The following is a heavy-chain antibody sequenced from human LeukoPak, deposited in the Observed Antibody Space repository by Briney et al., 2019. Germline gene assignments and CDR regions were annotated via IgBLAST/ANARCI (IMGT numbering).Heavy chain of an antibody. CDR3: ARGEYNWNDLHL. J-gene: IGHJ5*02. Sequence: GGSLRLSCVASGFTLSSYWMHWVRQAPGKGLVWVSHINSGGSSISYADSVKGRFTISRDNAKNTLYLQMNSLRAEDTAVYYCARGEYNWNDLHLWGQGTLVTVSS. D-gene: IGHD1-20*01. V-gene: IGHV3-74*01. CDR1: GFTLSSYW. CDR2: INSGGSSI.